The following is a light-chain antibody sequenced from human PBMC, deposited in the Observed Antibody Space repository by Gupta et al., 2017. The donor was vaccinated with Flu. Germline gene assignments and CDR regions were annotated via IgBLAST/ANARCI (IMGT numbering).Light chain of an antibody. V-gene: IGLV2-11*01. J-gene: IGLJ3*02. Sequence: QAGLTPPRSLAGSPCPSVPISFPGTSRDVGGYKFVSWFQQHPGKAPKIMIHDVSTRPSGVPDRFSGSKSGNTAYLTISGLQTDDEADYYCLSYAGSYTSMCGGGTKLTVL. CDR1: SRDVGGYKF. CDR2: DVS. CDR3: LSYAGSYTSM.